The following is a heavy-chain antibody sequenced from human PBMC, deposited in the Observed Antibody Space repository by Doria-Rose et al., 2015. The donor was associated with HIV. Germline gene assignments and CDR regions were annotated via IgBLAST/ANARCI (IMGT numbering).Heavy chain of an antibody. V-gene: IGHV3-21*01. J-gene: IGHJ4*02. D-gene: IGHD3-10*01. CDR2: ISSTSAYI. Sequence: VQLVQSGGGLVRPGGSLRLSCATSGFTFSSHRIHWVRQAPGKGLEWVSSISSTSAYINYADSVRGRFTISRDNARNSLYLQMDSLRAEDTAIYYCATGVTLDYWGQGTLVTVS. CDR1: GFTFSSHR. CDR3: ATGVTLDY.